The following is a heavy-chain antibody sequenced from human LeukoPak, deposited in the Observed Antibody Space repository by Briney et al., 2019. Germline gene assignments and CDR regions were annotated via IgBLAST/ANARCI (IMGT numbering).Heavy chain of an antibody. Sequence: PSETLSLTCTVSGGSIDSYYLSWVRQPPGKGLEWIGYIYYTGSTEYHPSLKSRVTISLDTSKNQFSLKLTSVTAADTAVYYCARVYQSAEYYFDYWGQGNLVSVSS. V-gene: IGHV4-59*01. J-gene: IGHJ4*02. CDR1: GGSIDSYY. CDR3: ARVYQSAEYYFDY. CDR2: IYYTGST. D-gene: IGHD2-2*01.